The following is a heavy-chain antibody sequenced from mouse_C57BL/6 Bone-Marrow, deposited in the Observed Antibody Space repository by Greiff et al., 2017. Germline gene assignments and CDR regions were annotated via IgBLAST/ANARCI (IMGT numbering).Heavy chain of an antibody. CDR3: ARWGSNYVDWYFDV. Sequence: QVQLKQSGAELARPGASVKLSCKASGYTFTSYGISWVKQRTGQGLEWIGEIYPRSGNTYYNEKFKGKATLTADKSSSTAYMELCSLTSEDSAVYFCARWGSNYVDWYFDVWGTGTTVTVSS. CDR2: IYPRSGNT. D-gene: IGHD2-5*01. CDR1: GYTFTSYG. V-gene: IGHV1-81*01. J-gene: IGHJ1*03.